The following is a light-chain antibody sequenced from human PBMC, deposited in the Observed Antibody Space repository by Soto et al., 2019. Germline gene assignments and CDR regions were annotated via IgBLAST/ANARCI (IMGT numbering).Light chain of an antibody. V-gene: IGLV2-8*01. CDR2: EVT. CDR3: SSHAGIINVV. CDR1: SSDVGGYNY. Sequence: QSALTQPPSASGSPGQSVTISCTGTSSDVGGYNYVSWYQQHPGKAPKLMIYEVTKRPSGVPDRFSGSKSGNTASLTVSGLLAEYDADYYCSSHAGIINVVFGGGTKLTVL. J-gene: IGLJ3*02.